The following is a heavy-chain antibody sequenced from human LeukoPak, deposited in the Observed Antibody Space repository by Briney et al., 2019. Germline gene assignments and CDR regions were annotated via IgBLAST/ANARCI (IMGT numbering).Heavy chain of an antibody. D-gene: IGHD6-13*01. V-gene: IGHV3-74*01. CDR3: ARSIPYGTTWYGRSDY. CDR2: ISSDGSST. CDR1: GGSISSSSYS. Sequence: ETLSLTCTVTGGSISSSSYSWTWVRQAPGKGLVWVSRISSDGSSTNYADSVKGRFTISRDNALNSLYLQMNSLRAEDTAIYYCARSIPYGTTWYGRSDYWGQGILVTVSS. J-gene: IGHJ4*02.